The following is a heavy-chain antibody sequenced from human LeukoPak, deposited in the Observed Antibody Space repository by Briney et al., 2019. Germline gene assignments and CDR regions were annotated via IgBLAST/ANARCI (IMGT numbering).Heavy chain of an antibody. CDR3: ARSGSSTHY. CDR2: IYYSGST. J-gene: IGHJ4*02. CDR1: GGSISSSSYY. V-gene: IGHV4-39*01. Sequence: SETLSLTCTVSGGSISSSSYYWGWVRQPPGEGLGWIGSIYYSGSTYYNPSLKSRVTISVDTSKNQFSLKLSSVTAADTAVYYCARSGSSTHYWGQGTLVTLFS. D-gene: IGHD6-6*01.